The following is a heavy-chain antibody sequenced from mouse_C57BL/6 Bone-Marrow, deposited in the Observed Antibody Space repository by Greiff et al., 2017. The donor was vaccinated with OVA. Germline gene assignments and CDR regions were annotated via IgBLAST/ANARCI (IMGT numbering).Heavy chain of an antibody. CDR3: AKDYYYGSSWFAY. J-gene: IGHJ3*01. Sequence: ESGPGLVKPSQSLSLTCSVTGYSITSGYYWNWIRQFPGNKLEWMGYISYDGSNNYNPSLKNRISITRDTSKNQFFLKLNSVTTEDTATYYCAKDYYYGSSWFAYWGQGTLVTVSA. V-gene: IGHV3-6*01. CDR1: GYSITSGYY. D-gene: IGHD1-1*01. CDR2: ISYDGSN.